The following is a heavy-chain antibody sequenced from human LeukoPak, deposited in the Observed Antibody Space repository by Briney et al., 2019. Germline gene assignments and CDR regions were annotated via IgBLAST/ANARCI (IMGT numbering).Heavy chain of an antibody. V-gene: IGHV3-21*01. CDR2: ISSSSSYI. Sequence: GGSLRLSCAASGFTFSSYSMNWVRQAPGKGLEWVSSISSSSSYIYYADSVKGRFTISRDNAKNSLYLQMNSLRAEDTAVYYCARGPNSAHFDYWGQGTLITVSS. D-gene: IGHD4/OR15-4a*01. J-gene: IGHJ4*02. CDR3: ARGPNSAHFDY. CDR1: GFTFSSYS.